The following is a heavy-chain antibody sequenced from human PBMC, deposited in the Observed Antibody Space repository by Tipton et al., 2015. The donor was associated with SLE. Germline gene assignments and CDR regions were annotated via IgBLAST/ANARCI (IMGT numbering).Heavy chain of an antibody. V-gene: IGHV3-11*06. Sequence: GSLRLSCAASGFTFSDYYMSWIRQAPGKGLEWVSYISSSSSYTNYADSVKGRFTISRDNAKNSLYLQMNSLRAEDTAVYYCARDCSGYSSSWCDYWGQGTLVTVSS. CDR3: ARDCSGYSSSWCDY. D-gene: IGHD6-13*01. CDR2: ISSSSSYT. J-gene: IGHJ4*02. CDR1: GFTFSDYY.